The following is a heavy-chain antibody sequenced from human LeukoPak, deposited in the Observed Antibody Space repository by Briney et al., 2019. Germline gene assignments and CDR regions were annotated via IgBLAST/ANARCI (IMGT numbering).Heavy chain of an antibody. V-gene: IGHV4-61*02. CDR1: GGSISSGSYY. Sequence: PSETLSLTCTVSGGSISSGSYYWSWIRQPAGKGLEWIGRIYTSGSTNYNPSLKSRVTISVDTSKNQFSLKLSSVTAADTAVYYCARVYFEATLWSGYYTPHYYYYMDVWGKGTTVTVSS. D-gene: IGHD3-3*01. CDR3: ARVYFEATLWSGYYTPHYYYYMDV. J-gene: IGHJ6*03. CDR2: IYTSGST.